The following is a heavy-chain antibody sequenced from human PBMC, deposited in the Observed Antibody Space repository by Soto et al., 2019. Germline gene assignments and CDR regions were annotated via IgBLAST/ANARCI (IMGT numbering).Heavy chain of an antibody. V-gene: IGHV4-31*03. J-gene: IGHJ4*02. CDR1: GASIIRGGYY. Sequence: SETLSLTCTVSGASIIRGGYYWSWIRQHPGKGLEWIGYIYYSGSTYYNPSLKSRVTISVDTSKNQFSLKLSSVTAADTAVYYCARITVTKGLYYFDYWGQGTLVTVSS. CDR3: ARITVTKGLYYFDY. CDR2: IYYSGST. D-gene: IGHD4-4*01.